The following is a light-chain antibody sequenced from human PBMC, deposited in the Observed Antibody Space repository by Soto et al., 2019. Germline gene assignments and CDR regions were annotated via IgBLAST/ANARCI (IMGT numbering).Light chain of an antibody. CDR2: VNSGGSH. CDR3: WSCVTGSDIVL. V-gene: IGLV4-69*01. CDR1: SGHSNYA. Sequence: QPVLTQSPSASASLGASVKLTCTLSSGHSNYAIAWHQQQPEKGPRYLMKVNSGGSHIKGDGIPDRFSGSSSGAERYLFISSLQSEDESDYYWWSCVTGSDIVLFGGCTQLAVL. J-gene: IGLJ7*01.